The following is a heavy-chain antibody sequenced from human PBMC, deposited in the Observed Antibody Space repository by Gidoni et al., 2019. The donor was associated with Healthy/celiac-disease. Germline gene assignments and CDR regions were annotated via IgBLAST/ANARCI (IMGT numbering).Heavy chain of an antibody. J-gene: IGHJ3*02. CDR3: ASVAMVRGRYVRGIDAFDI. CDR1: GGTFNSCA. V-gene: IGHV1-69*01. D-gene: IGHD3-10*01. Sequence: EVKKPGSSVKVSCKASGGTFNSCAISWVRQAPGQGLEWMGGIIPGFGTANYAQKFQGRVTITADESTSTAYMELTSLRSEDTAVYDCASVAMVRGRYVRGIDAFDIWGKGTMVTVSS. CDR2: IIPGFGTA.